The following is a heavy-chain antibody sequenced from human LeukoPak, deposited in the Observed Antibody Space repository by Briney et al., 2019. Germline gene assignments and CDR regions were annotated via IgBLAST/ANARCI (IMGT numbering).Heavy chain of an antibody. J-gene: IGHJ4*02. CDR3: ARGRYSYGGAVGDYFDY. CDR2: IYYSGST. CDR1: GGSFSGYY. D-gene: IGHD5-18*01. Sequence: SETLSLTCAVYGGSFSGYYWGWIRQPPGKGLEWIGSIYYSGSTYYNPSLKSRVTISVDTSKNQFSLKLNSVTAADTAVYYCARGRYSYGGAVGDYFDYWGQGTLVTVSS. V-gene: IGHV4-34*01.